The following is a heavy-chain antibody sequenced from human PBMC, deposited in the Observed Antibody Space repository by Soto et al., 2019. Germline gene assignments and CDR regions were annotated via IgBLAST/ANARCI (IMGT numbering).Heavy chain of an antibody. J-gene: IGHJ4*02. Sequence: PGGSLRLSCAASGFTFSDHHMDWVRQAPGKGLEWVANIKQDGSEKYYVDSVKGRFTISRDNAKNSLYLQMNSLRAEDTAVYYCAREYSGYDSPVDYWGQGTLVTVSS. CDR2: IKQDGSEK. CDR3: AREYSGYDSPVDY. D-gene: IGHD5-12*01. V-gene: IGHV3-7*01. CDR1: GFTFSDHH.